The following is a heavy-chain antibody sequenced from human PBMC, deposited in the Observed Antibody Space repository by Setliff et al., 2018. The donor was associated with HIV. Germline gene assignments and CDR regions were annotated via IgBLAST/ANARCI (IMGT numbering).Heavy chain of an antibody. CDR1: GGSISSGSYY. Sequence: PSETLSLTCTVSGGSISSGSYYWSWIRQPPGKGLEWIGSVYYSGSTYYNPSLKSRVTISIDTSKNQFSLKLTSVTAADTAVYYCARALRGVITTLSYFDYWGQGTLVTVSS. CDR2: VYYSGST. J-gene: IGHJ4*02. V-gene: IGHV4-39*07. CDR3: ARALRGVITTLSYFDY. D-gene: IGHD3-22*01.